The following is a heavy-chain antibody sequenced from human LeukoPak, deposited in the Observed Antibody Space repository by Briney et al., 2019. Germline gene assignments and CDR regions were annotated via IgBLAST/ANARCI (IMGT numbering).Heavy chain of an antibody. D-gene: IGHD4-23*01. CDR1: GYTFTGYY. CDR2: INPDTGGT. Sequence: ASVKVSCKASGYTFTGYYIHWLRQAPGQGLEWVGWINPDTGGTRFAERFPGRVTLTRDTSLSSVYMELDSLTSDDSAVYFCARDLAPYGGYSIPAYWGQGTLVTVSS. CDR3: ARDLAPYGGYSIPAY. V-gene: IGHV1-2*02. J-gene: IGHJ4*02.